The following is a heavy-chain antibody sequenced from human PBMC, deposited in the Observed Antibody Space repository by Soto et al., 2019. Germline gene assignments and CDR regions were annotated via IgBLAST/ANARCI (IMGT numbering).Heavy chain of an antibody. D-gene: IGHD6-19*01. CDR1: GFTFSDYY. CDR2: ISSSSSYT. CDR3: ARDLAVALIDY. V-gene: IGHV3-11*05. Sequence: GGSLRLSCAASGFTFSDYYMSWIRQAPGKGLEWVSYISSSSSYTNYADSVKGRFTISRDNAKNSLYLQMNSLRAEDTAVYYCARDLAVALIDYWGQGTLVTVSS. J-gene: IGHJ4*02.